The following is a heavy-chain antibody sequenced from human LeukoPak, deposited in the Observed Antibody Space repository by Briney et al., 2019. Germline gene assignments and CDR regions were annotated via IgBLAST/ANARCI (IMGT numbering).Heavy chain of an antibody. CDR3: ARGWSSYYFDY. J-gene: IGHJ4*02. CDR2: VGSSSSYI. V-gene: IGHV3-21*01. CDR1: GFTFSSYS. Sequence: GGSLRLSCAASGFTFSSYSMSWVRQAPGKGLEWISSVGSSSSYIYYADSVRGRFTISRDNAKNSLYLQMNGLRAEDTAVYYCARGWSSYYFDYWGQGTLVTVSS. D-gene: IGHD2-15*01.